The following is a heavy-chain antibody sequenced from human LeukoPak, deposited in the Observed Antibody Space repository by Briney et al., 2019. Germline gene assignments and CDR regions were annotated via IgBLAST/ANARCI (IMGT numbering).Heavy chain of an antibody. V-gene: IGHV3-30*18. Sequence: PGGSLRLSCAASGFTFSSYGMHWVRQAPGKGLEWVAVISYDGSNKYYADSVKGRFTISRDNSKNTLYLQMSSLRAEDTAVYYCAKHKEDYGDSCLDDSWGQGTLVTVSS. CDR1: GFTFSSYG. D-gene: IGHD4-17*01. CDR2: ISYDGSNK. J-gene: IGHJ5*01. CDR3: AKHKEDYGDSCLDDS.